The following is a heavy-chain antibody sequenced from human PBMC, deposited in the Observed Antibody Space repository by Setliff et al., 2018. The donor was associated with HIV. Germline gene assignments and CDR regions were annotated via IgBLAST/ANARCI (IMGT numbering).Heavy chain of an antibody. J-gene: IGHJ4*02. CDR2: IYWDDNK. CDR1: GFSLNTVGMC. D-gene: IGHD3-16*01. Sequence: ESGPTLVNPTQTLTLTCTFSGFSLNTVGMCVSWIRQPPGKALEWLGIIYWDDNKRYTPSLQDRLTITKDTFRHQVVLTMTNMAPVDTGTYYCAHSRMGVSGWPVFDSWGQGTLVTVSS. CDR3: AHSRMGVSGWPVFDS. V-gene: IGHV2-5*08.